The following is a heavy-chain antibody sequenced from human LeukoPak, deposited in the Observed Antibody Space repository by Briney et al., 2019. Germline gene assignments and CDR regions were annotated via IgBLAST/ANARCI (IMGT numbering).Heavy chain of an antibody. V-gene: IGHV3-7*01. Sequence: GGSLRLSCAASGFTFSNYWMSWVRQAPGKGLEWVANIKEDGSEKYYVDSVKGRFTISRDNARNSLYLQMNSLRAENTAVYYCASGRQLGYWGQGTLVTVSS. J-gene: IGHJ4*02. D-gene: IGHD6-13*01. CDR1: GFTFSNYW. CDR3: ASGRQLGY. CDR2: IKEDGSEK.